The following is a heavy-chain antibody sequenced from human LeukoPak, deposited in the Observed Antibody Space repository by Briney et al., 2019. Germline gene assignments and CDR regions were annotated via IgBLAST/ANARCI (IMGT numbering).Heavy chain of an antibody. CDR3: ARRASGSGGTQAGMDV. CDR1: GGSISSDLHY. V-gene: IGHV4-39*01. J-gene: IGHJ6*02. D-gene: IGHD2-15*01. Sequence: SETLSLACTVSGGSISSDLHYWDWIRQPPGKGLEWIGSILYTGSSWVKPSLNSRASISVDTSNNQFSLRLHSVHSTETALYYCARRASGSGGTQAGMDVWGQGTTVTVSS. CDR2: ILYTGSS.